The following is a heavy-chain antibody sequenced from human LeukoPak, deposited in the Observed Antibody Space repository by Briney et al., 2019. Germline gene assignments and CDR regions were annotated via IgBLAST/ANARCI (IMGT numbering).Heavy chain of an antibody. V-gene: IGHV3-21*01. CDR3: ARVRDSSGYPAASSY. J-gene: IGHJ4*02. CDR2: ISSSSYI. D-gene: IGHD3-22*01. CDR1: GFTFSNYW. Sequence: PGGSLRLSCAASGFTFSNYWMSWVRQAPGKGLEWVSSISSSSYIYYADSVKGRFTISRDNAKNSLYLQMNSLRAEDTAVYYCARVRDSSGYPAASSYWGQGTLVTVSS.